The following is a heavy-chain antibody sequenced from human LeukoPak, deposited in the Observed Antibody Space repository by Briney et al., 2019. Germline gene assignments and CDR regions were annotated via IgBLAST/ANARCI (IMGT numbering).Heavy chain of an antibody. V-gene: IGHV3-74*01. CDR2: INSDGSST. Sequence: PGGSLRLSCAASGFTFSSYWMHWVRQAPGKGLAWVSRINSDGSSTNYADSVKGRFTISRDNAKNTLHLQMNSLRAEDTAVYYCARVGMVWYYFDYWGQGTLVTVSS. J-gene: IGHJ4*02. CDR3: ARVGMVWYYFDY. CDR1: GFTFSSYW. D-gene: IGHD3-3*01.